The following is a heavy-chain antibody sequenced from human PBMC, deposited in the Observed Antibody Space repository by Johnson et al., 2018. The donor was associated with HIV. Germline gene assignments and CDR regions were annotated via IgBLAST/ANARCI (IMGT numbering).Heavy chain of an antibody. V-gene: IGHV3-66*01. Sequence: VQLVESGGGLVQPGGSMRLSCAASGFTVSSNYMSWVRQAPGKGLDWVAVIFSGGNTYYADAVKGLFTISRDNSKNTLYLQINSLRAEDTAVYYCAKEGITMEVDIWGQGTMVTVSS. CDR3: AKEGITMEVDI. D-gene: IGHD3-10*01. CDR1: GFTVSSNY. CDR2: IFSGGNT. J-gene: IGHJ3*02.